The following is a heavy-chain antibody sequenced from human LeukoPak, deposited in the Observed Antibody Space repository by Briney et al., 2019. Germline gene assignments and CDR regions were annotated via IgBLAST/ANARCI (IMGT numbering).Heavy chain of an antibody. V-gene: IGHV4-59*01. CDR1: GGSISSYY. J-gene: IGHJ3*02. CDR3: ARSDGYGLVDI. CDR2: IYYSGST. D-gene: IGHD3-10*01. Sequence: PSETLSLTCTVSGGSISSYYWSWIRQPPGKGLEWTGYIYYSGSTNYNPSLKSRVTISVDTSKNQFSLKLSSVTAADTAVYYCARSDGYGLVDIWGQGTMVTVSS.